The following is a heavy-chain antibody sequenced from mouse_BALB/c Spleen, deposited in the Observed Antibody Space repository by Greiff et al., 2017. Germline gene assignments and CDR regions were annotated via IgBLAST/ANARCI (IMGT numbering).Heavy chain of an antibody. J-gene: IGHJ4*01. CDR2: IDPETGGT. D-gene: IGHD2-3*01. CDR1: GYTFTDYE. Sequence: QVQLQQSGAELVRPGASVTLSCKASGYTFTDYEMHWVKQTPVHGLEWIGAIDPETGGTAYNQKFKGKATLTADKSSSTAYMELRSLTSEDSAVYYGTRRGMISYYYAMDYWGQGTSVTVSS. CDR3: TRRGMISYYYAMDY. V-gene: IGHV1-15*01.